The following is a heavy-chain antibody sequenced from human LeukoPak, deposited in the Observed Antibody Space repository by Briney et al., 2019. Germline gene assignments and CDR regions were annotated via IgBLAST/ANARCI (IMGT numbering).Heavy chain of an antibody. CDR3: ARPHGIVVVITGLAFDI. J-gene: IGHJ3*02. D-gene: IGHD3-22*01. V-gene: IGHV3-23*01. Sequence: GGSLRLSCAASGFTFNYYWLTWVRQAPGKGLEWVSAISGSGGSTYYADSVKGRFTISRDNSKNTLYLQMNSLRAEDTAVYYCARPHGIVVVITGLAFDIWGQGTMVTVSS. CDR2: ISGSGGST. CDR1: GFTFNYYW.